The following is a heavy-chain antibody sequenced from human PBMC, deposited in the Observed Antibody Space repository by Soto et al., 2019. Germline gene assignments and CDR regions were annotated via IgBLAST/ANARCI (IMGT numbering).Heavy chain of an antibody. CDR3: ARVTMVIRDSDHFGVEV. V-gene: IGHV4-38-2*02. Sequence: SETLSLTCLVSGFPISSPYSWGWIRPPPGKGLGWIGSISHTGTTSYSPSLTSRVSISVDTSKNQVSLKLTSVTAADTAVYFCARVTMVIRDSDHFGVEVWGKGNTVNVSS. D-gene: IGHD4-17*01. J-gene: IGHJ6*04. CDR2: ISHTGTT. CDR1: GFPISSPYS.